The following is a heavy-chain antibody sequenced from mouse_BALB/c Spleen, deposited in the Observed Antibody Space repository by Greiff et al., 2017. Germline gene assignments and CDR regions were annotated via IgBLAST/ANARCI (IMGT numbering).Heavy chain of an antibody. CDR2: IYPGDGDT. CDR1: GYAFSSYW. D-gene: IGHD1-2*01. J-gene: IGHJ2*01. Sequence: VQLQQSGAELVRPGSSVKISCKASGYAFSSYWMNWVKQRPGQGLEWIGQIYPGDGDTNYNGKFKGKATLTADKSSSTAYMQLSSLTSEDSAVYFCARNYYGYPDYWGQGTTLTVSS. CDR3: ARNYYGYPDY. V-gene: IGHV1-80*01.